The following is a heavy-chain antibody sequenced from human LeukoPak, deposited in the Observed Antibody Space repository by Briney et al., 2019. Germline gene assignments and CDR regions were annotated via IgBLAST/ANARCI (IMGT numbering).Heavy chain of an antibody. J-gene: IGHJ4*02. D-gene: IGHD4-23*01. CDR3: ARGRPHGNDY. CDR1: GFTFSSYW. CDR2: INSDGSST. Sequence: GGSLRLSCAASGFTFSSYWMHWFRQAPGKGLVWVSRINSDGSSTTYADSVKGRFSISRDNAKNTLYLQMNSLRVEDTAVYYCARGRPHGNDYWGQGTLVTVSS. V-gene: IGHV3-74*01.